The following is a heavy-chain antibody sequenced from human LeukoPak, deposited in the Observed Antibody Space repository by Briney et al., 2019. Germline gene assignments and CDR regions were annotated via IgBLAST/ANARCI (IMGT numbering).Heavy chain of an antibody. J-gene: IGHJ3*02. V-gene: IGHV1-18*01. CDR3: ARDLSGYDFCSGYHDAFDI. Sequence: GASVKVSCKASGYTFTSYGISWVRQAPGQGLEWMGWISAYNGNTNYAQKLQGRVTMTTDTSTSTAYMELRSLRSDDTAVYYCARDLSGYDFCSGYHDAFDIWGQGTMVTVSS. CDR2: ISAYNGNT. CDR1: GYTFTSYG. D-gene: IGHD3-3*01.